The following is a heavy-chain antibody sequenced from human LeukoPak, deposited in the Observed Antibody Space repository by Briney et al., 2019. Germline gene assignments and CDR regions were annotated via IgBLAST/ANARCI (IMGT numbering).Heavy chain of an antibody. V-gene: IGHV3-23*01. CDR1: GFTFSSYA. Sequence: GGSLRLSCAASGFTFSSYAMSWVRQAPGKGLEWVSAISGSGGSTYYADSVKGRFTISRDNSKNTLYLQMNSLRAEDTAVYYCAKDPWRFYYDSSGHVYYFDYWGQGTLVTVSS. J-gene: IGHJ4*02. D-gene: IGHD3-22*01. CDR3: AKDPWRFYYDSSGHVYYFDY. CDR2: ISGSGGST.